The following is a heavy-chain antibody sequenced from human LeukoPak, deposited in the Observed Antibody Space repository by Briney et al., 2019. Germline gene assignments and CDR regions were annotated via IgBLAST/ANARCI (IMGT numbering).Heavy chain of an antibody. CDR2: FDPEDGET. CDR3: ATVEIYYDSSGYYGKYFDL. Sequence: ASVKVSCKISGYTLTELSMHWVRQAPGKGLEWMGGFDPEDGETIYAQKFQGRVTMTEDTSTDTAYMELSSLRSEGTAVYYCATVEIYYDSSGYYGKYFDLWGRGTLVTVSS. D-gene: IGHD3-22*01. CDR1: GYTLTELS. J-gene: IGHJ2*01. V-gene: IGHV1-24*01.